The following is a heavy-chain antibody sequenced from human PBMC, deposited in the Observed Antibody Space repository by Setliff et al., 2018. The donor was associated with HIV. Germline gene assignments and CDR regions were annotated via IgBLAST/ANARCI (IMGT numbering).Heavy chain of an antibody. CDR1: GGSISSDDYY. D-gene: IGHD3-10*01. CDR2: VNRDGGA. J-gene: IGHJ6*02. CDR3: ARGWVRGPIISPGTYFSYGLDV. Sequence: SETLSLTCTVSGGSISSDDYYWTWIRQSPGKGLEWVGQVNRDGGAHYNPSLRSRVTISVDTSKNQFSLKLTSMTAADTAVYYCARGWVRGPIISPGTYFSYGLDVWGQGTPVTVSS. V-gene: IGHV4-39*07.